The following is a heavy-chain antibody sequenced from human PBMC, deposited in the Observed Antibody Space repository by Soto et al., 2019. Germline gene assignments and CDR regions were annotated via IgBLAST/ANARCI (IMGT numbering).Heavy chain of an antibody. D-gene: IGHD3-3*01. CDR3: ARDPGFYPYSKGPLDP. CDR1: GYTFTSYY. J-gene: IGHJ5*02. V-gene: IGHV1-18*04. Sequence: ASVKVSCKASGYTFTSYYMHWVRQAPGQGLEWMGWISAYNGNTNYAQKLQGRVTMTRDTSTSTVYMELSSLRSEDTAVYYCARDPGFYPYSKGPLDPWGQGTLVTVSS. CDR2: ISAYNGNT.